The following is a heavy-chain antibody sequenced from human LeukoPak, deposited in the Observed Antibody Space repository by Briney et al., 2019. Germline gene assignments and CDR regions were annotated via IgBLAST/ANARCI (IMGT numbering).Heavy chain of an antibody. J-gene: IGHJ6*03. CDR3: ATGPRGFWSGYQYYYYYYMDV. Sequence: ASVKVSCKASGGTFSSYAISWVRQAPGQGLEWMGGIIPIFGTANYAQKFQGRVTITADESTSTAYMELSSLRSEDTAVYYCATGPRGFWSGYQYYYYYYMDVWGKGTTVTVSS. D-gene: IGHD3-3*01. CDR1: GGTFSSYA. V-gene: IGHV1-69*01. CDR2: IIPIFGTA.